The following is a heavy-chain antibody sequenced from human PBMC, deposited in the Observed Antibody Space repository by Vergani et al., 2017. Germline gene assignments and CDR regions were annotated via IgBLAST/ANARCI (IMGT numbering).Heavy chain of an antibody. V-gene: IGHV3-9*02. CDR1: GFTSAGYA. CDR2: ISWNSNSI. D-gene: IGHD6-6*01. J-gene: IGHJ5*02. Sequence: EVQLEESGGGLVLPGRSLRLSCVASGFTSAGYAMHWVRQAPGKGLEWVSGISWNSNSIGYADSVKGRFTISRDNAKKSLYLQMNSLRAEDTALYYCAKHLGTSSGVGWFDPWGQGTLVTVSS. CDR3: AKHLGTSSGVGWFDP.